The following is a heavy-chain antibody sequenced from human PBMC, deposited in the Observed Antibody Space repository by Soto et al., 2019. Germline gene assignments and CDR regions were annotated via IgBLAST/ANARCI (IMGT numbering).Heavy chain of an antibody. V-gene: IGHV1-69*13. CDR2: VIPIFGAA. CDR3: ARVSVASSAQHRSFDY. Sequence: SVKVSCKASGSTLSSYAINWVRQAPGEGLEWMGAVIPIFGAADYAQKFQGRVTITADESMTTAYMELRSLRYEDKAMYYCARVSVASSAQHRSFDYCGQGTLVTVSS. CDR1: GSTLSSYA. D-gene: IGHD3-22*01. J-gene: IGHJ4*02.